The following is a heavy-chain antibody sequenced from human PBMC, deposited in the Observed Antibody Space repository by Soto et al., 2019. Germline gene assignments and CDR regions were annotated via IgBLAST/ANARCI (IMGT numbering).Heavy chain of an antibody. Sequence: GGSLRLSCAASGFTFSSYAMHWVRQAPGKGLEWVAVISYDGSNKYYADSVKGRFTISRDNSKNTLYLQMNSLRAEDTAVYYCAREKKIVVAFDYWGQGTLVTVSS. CDR1: GFTFSSYA. CDR3: AREKKIVVAFDY. CDR2: ISYDGSNK. J-gene: IGHJ4*02. V-gene: IGHV3-30-3*01. D-gene: IGHD3-22*01.